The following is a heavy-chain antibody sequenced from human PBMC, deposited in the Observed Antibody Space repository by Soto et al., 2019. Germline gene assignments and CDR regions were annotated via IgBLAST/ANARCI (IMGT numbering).Heavy chain of an antibody. CDR2: IYSGGST. CDR1: GFTVSSNY. CDR3: ARSPMGATYFDY. J-gene: IGHJ4*02. V-gene: IGHV3-53*01. D-gene: IGHD1-26*01. Sequence: EVQLVESGGGLIQPGGSLRLSCAASGFTVSSNYMSWVRQAPGKRLEWVSVIYSGGSTYYADSVKGRFTISRDNSKNTLYLQMNSLRAEDTAVYYCARSPMGATYFDYWGQGTLVTVSS.